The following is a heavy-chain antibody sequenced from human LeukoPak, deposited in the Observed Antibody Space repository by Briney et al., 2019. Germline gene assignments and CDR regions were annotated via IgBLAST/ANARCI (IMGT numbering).Heavy chain of an antibody. CDR3: AKKYGSGTYYRPVPDF. CDR2: ISWNSGSI. D-gene: IGHD3-10*01. Sequence: PGGSLRLSCAASGFTFDDYAIHWVRQAPGKGLEWVPGISWNSGSIGYADSVKGRFTISRDNSKNTLYLQMNSLRAEDTAVYYCAKKYGSGTYYRPVPDFWGQGTLVTVSS. J-gene: IGHJ4*02. CDR1: GFTFDDYA. V-gene: IGHV3-9*01.